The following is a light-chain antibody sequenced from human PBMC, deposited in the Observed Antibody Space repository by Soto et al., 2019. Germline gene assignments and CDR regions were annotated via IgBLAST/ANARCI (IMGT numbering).Light chain of an antibody. CDR1: RSDVGGYNY. CDR2: DVT. CDR3: CSYTSSSTYV. Sequence: QSALTQPASVSGSPGQSITISCTGTRSDVGGYNYVYWHQHHPGKAPKLIIYDVTNRPSGVSDRFSGSKSGNTASLTISGLQAEDDADYYCCSYTSSSTYVFGPGTKVTVL. V-gene: IGLV2-14*03. J-gene: IGLJ1*01.